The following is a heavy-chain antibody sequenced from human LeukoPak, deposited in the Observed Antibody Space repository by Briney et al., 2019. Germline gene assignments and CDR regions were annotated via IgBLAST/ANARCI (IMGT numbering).Heavy chain of an antibody. CDR3: ARGGMAAAGPDYYGMDV. J-gene: IGHJ6*02. Sequence: SVKVSCKASGGTFSSYAISWVRQAPGQGLEWMGRIIPILGIANYAQKFQGRVTITADKSTSTAYMELSSLRSEDTAVYYCARGGMAAAGPDYYGMDVWGQGTTVTVSS. CDR1: GGTFSSYA. V-gene: IGHV1-69*04. CDR2: IIPILGIA. D-gene: IGHD6-13*01.